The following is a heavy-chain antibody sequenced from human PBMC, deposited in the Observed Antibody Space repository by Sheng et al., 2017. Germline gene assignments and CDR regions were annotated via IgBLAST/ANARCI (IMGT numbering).Heavy chain of an antibody. CDR1: GFTFSSYG. CDR3: ARWSLVVPAAIDY. Sequence: QVQLVESGGGVVQPGRSLRLSCAASGFTFSSYGMHWVRQAPGKGLEWVAVIWYDGSNKYYADSVKGRFTISRDNSKNTLYLQMNSLRAEDTAVYYCARWSLVVPAAIDYWGQGTLVTVSS. J-gene: IGHJ4*02. D-gene: IGHD2-2*02. CDR2: IWYDGSNK. V-gene: IGHV3-33*01.